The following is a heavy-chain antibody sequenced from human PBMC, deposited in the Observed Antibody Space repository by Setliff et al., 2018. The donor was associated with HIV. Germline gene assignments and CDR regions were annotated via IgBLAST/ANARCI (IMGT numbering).Heavy chain of an antibody. J-gene: IGHJ4*02. Sequence: SETLSLTCTVSGGSMSSYYWSWIRQPPGKGLEWIGSIYYTGSTDYNPSLMSRVTISLDTPKNQFSLKLNSVIAADTAVYYCARNRVPSSLWGQGTLVTRLL. CDR1: GGSMSSYY. CDR3: ARNRVPSSL. D-gene: IGHD3-10*01. V-gene: IGHV4-59*01. CDR2: IYYTGST.